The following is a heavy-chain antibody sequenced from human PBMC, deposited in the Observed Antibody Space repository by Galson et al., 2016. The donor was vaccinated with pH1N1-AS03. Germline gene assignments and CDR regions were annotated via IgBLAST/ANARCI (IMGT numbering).Heavy chain of an antibody. CDR2: VHYSGRT. CDR1: GGSISSSYY. V-gene: IGHV4-39*07. CDR3: ATVRWTHGAFGL. D-gene: IGHD2-15*01. Sequence: SETLSLTCTVSGGSISSSYYWAWIRQPPGRGLEWVGSVHYSGRTNCNPSLERRVTISCETSKRQLSLMLSSVPAADTAVYCCATVRWTHGAFGLWGQGTMVTVSS. J-gene: IGHJ3*01.